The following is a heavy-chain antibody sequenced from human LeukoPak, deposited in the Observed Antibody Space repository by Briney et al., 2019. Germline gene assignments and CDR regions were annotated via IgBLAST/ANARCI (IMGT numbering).Heavy chain of an antibody. Sequence: SETLCLTCAVYGGSLSGYYWSWIRQPPGNGLEWIGEINHSGSTNYNPSLKSRVTISVDTSKNQFSLKLSSVTAADTAVYYCARVGATKSFRLWGQGTLVTVSS. CDR2: INHSGST. CDR1: GGSLSGYY. J-gene: IGHJ4*02. CDR3: ARVGATKSFRL. D-gene: IGHD1-26*01. V-gene: IGHV4-34*01.